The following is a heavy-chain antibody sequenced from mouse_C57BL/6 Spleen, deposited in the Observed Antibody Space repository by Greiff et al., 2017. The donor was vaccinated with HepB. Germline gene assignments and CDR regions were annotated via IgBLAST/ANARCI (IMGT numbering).Heavy chain of an antibody. V-gene: IGHV1-53*01. CDR3: ARYDYDYDRAWFAY. CDR2: INPSNGGT. CDR1: GYTFTSYW. D-gene: IGHD2-4*01. J-gene: IGHJ3*01. Sequence: VQLQQPGTELVKPGASVKLSCKASGYTFTSYWMHWVKQRPGQGLEWIGNINPSNGGTNYNEKFKCKATLTVDKSSSTAYMQLSSLTSEDSAVYYCARYDYDYDRAWFAYWGQGTLVTVSA.